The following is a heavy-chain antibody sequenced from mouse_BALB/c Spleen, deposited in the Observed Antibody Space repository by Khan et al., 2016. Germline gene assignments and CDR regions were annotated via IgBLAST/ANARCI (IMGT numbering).Heavy chain of an antibody. Sequence: EVQLQELGPGLVKPSQSLSLTCSVTGYSITSGYYWNWIRQFPGNKLEWMGYISYDGSNNYNPSLKNRISITRDTSKNQFFLKLNSVTTEDTATYYCAITTVVADYWGQGTTLTVSS. J-gene: IGHJ2*01. CDR2: ISYDGSN. D-gene: IGHD1-1*01. CDR3: AITTVVADY. V-gene: IGHV3-6*02. CDR1: GYSITSGYY.